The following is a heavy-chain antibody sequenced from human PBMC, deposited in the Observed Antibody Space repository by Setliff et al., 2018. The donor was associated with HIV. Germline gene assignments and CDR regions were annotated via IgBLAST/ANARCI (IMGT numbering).Heavy chain of an antibody. CDR3: ARTLAYHAFDI. D-gene: IGHD2-2*01. CDR1: GGSISSGGYY. J-gene: IGHJ3*02. V-gene: IGHV4-61*02. Sequence: TLSLTCTVSGGSISSGGYYWSWIRQHPGKGLEWIGRIYTSGSTNYNPSLKSRVTMSVDTSKNQFSLKLSSVTAADTAVYYCARTLAYHAFDIWGQGTMVTVSS. CDR2: IYTSGST.